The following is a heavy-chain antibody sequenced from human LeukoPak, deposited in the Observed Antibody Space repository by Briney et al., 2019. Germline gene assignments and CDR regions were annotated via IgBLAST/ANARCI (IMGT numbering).Heavy chain of an antibody. J-gene: IGHJ4*02. V-gene: IGHV1-2*04. CDR2: INPNSGGT. D-gene: IGHD3-16*01. CDR1: GYTFTGYY. CDR3: ARGMMGTYGGDY. Sequence: ASVKVSCKASGYTFTGYYMHWVRQAPGQGLEWMGWINPNSGGTNYAQKFQGWVTMTRDTSISTAYMELSRLRFDDTAVYYCARGMMGTYGGDYWGQGTLVTVSS.